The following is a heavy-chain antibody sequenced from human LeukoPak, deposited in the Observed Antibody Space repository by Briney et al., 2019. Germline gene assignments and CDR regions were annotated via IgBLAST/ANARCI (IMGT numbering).Heavy chain of an antibody. J-gene: IGHJ4*02. V-gene: IGHV3-9*01. CDR1: GFTFDDYA. CDR2: ISWNSGSI. D-gene: IGHD5-18*01. CDR3: AKAPGYSYGYPFDY. Sequence: PGRSLRLSCAASGFTFDDYAMHWVRQAPGKGLEWVSGISWNSGSIGYADSVKGRFTISRDNAKNSLYLQMNSLRAEDTALYYCAKAPGYSYGYPFDYWGRGTLVTVSS.